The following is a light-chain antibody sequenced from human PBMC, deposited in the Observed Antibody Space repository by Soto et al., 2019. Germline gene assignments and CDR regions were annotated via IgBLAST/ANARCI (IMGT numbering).Light chain of an antibody. J-gene: IGLJ1*01. CDR1: SSNIGAGYG. Sequence: QSALTQPPSVSGAPGQMVTISCTGSSSNIGAGYGVHWYQQRPGTAPRLVISGNSNRPSGVPDRFSGSTSGTSASLAISGLQAEDEGDYYCQSYDSILSARYVFGTGTKVTVL. CDR3: QSYDSILSARYV. CDR2: GNS. V-gene: IGLV1-40*01.